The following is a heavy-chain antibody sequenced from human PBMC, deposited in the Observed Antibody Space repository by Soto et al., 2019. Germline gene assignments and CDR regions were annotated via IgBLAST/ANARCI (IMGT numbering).Heavy chain of an antibody. J-gene: IGHJ4*02. CDR3: ARSGDNYNILDY. Sequence: SLRLSCAASGFIFNEYYMSWIRQAPGKGLEWISYSSNSGTFARYADSVKGRFSISRDNAKNSLYLQINSLRGDDTAIYYCARSGDNYNILDYWGQGTPVTVSS. CDR1: GFIFNEYY. V-gene: IGHV3-11*06. CDR2: SSNSGTFA. D-gene: IGHD3-9*01.